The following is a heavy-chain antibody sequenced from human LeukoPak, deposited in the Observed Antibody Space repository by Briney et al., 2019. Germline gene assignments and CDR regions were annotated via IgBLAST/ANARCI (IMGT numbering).Heavy chain of an antibody. V-gene: IGHV1-69*06. CDR3: ASFTNYYDTPSTVD. Sequence: SVKVSCKASGGTFNNYAISWVRQAPGQGLEWMGGIIPIFGTANYAQKFQGRVTITADKSTSTAYMELSSLRSEDTAVYYCASFTNYYDTPSTVDWGQGTLVTVSS. CDR1: GGTFNNYA. CDR2: IIPIFGTA. D-gene: IGHD3-22*01. J-gene: IGHJ4*02.